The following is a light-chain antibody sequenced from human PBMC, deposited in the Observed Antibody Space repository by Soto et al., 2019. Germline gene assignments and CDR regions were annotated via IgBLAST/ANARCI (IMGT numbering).Light chain of an antibody. V-gene: IGLV2-8*01. J-gene: IGLJ1*01. CDR2: EVN. Sequence: QSALTQPPSASGSPGQSVTISCTGTSSDVGGYNYVSWYQQNPGKVPKLMIYEVNKRTSGVPGRFSGSKSGNTASLTVSGLQAEDEADYYCTSYAGGNNVFGTGTKLTVL. CDR1: SSDVGGYNY. CDR3: TSYAGGNNV.